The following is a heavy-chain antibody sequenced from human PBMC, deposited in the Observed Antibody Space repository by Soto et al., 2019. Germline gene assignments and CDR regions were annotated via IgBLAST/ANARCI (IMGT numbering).Heavy chain of an antibody. Sequence: ASVKVSSKASGYTFTSYGLSWVRQAPGQGLEWMGWISAYNGNTNYAQKFQGRVTITADKSTSTAYMELSSLRSEDTAVYYCARDGLLAVAGSYYFDYWGQGTLVTVSS. D-gene: IGHD6-19*01. J-gene: IGHJ4*02. CDR2: ISAYNGNT. V-gene: IGHV1-18*01. CDR1: GYTFTSYG. CDR3: ARDGLLAVAGSYYFDY.